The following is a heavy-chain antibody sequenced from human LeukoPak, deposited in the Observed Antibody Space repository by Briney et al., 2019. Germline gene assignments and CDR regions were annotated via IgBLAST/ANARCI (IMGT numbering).Heavy chain of an antibody. V-gene: IGHV5-51*01. CDR3: ASRGYSGYDLRSDAFDI. D-gene: IGHD5-12*01. CDR2: IYPGDSDT. J-gene: IGHJ3*02. Sequence: GESLKISCKGSGYSFTFYWIGWVRQMPGKGPEWMGIIYPGDSDTRYSPSFQGQVTISADKSISTAYLQWSSLKASDTAMYYCASRGYSGYDLRSDAFDIWGQGTMVTVSS. CDR1: GYSFTFYW.